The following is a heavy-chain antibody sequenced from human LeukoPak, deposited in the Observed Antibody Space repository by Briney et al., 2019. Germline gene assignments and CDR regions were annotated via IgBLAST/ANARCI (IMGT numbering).Heavy chain of an antibody. CDR1: GYTLTELS. CDR3: ATTPYYYDSSGSGYY. J-gene: IGHJ4*02. D-gene: IGHD3-22*01. Sequence: GASVKVSCKVSGYTLTELSMHWVRQAPGKGLEWMGGFDPEDGETIYAQKFQGRVTMTEDTSTDTAYMELSSLRSEDTAVYYCATTPYYYDSSGSGYYWGQGTLVTVPS. CDR2: FDPEDGET. V-gene: IGHV1-24*01.